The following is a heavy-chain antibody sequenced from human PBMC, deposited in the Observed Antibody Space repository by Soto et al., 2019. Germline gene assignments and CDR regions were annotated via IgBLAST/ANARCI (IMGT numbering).Heavy chain of an antibody. Sequence: SQTLSLTCAISGDSVSSNSAAWNWIRQSPSRGLEWLGRTYYRSKWYNDYAVSVKSRITINPDTSKNQFSLQLNSVTPEDTAVYYCARAAVVTAIRINWFDPWGQGTLVTVSS. CDR3: ARAAVVTAIRINWFDP. V-gene: IGHV6-1*01. J-gene: IGHJ5*02. CDR2: TYYRSKWYN. D-gene: IGHD2-21*02. CDR1: GDSVSSNSAA.